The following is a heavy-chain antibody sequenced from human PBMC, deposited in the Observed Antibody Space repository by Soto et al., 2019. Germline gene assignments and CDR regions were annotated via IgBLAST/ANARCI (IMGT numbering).Heavy chain of an antibody. Sequence: SETLSLTCTVSGGSLRNYYWIWLRQPPGKGLEWIGNIHYNGNTKYSPSLKSRVTMSVDTSKNHFSLKLISVTTADTAVYFCAREGNLGRWIQPLDSWGQGTLVTVSS. D-gene: IGHD2-2*03. V-gene: IGHV4-59*01. CDR2: IHYNGNT. J-gene: IGHJ4*02. CDR1: GGSLRNYY. CDR3: AREGNLGRWIQPLDS.